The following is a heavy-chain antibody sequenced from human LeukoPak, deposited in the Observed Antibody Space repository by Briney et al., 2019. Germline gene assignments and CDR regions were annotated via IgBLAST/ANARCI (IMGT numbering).Heavy chain of an antibody. D-gene: IGHD3-22*01. CDR2: ISYDGSNK. V-gene: IGHV3-30-3*01. J-gene: IGHJ4*02. Sequence: GGSLRLSCAASGFTFSSYAMHWVRQAPGKGLEWVAVISYDGSNKYYADSVKGRFTISRDNSKNTLYLQMNSLRAEDTAVYYGARDSPIRGSGSYWGQGTLVTVSS. CDR1: GFTFSSYA. CDR3: ARDSPIRGSGSY.